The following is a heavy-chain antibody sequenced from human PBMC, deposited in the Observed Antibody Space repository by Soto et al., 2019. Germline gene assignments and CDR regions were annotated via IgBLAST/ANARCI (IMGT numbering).Heavy chain of an antibody. CDR3: ARACSSNSCYDVFDY. CDR1: GASLSSGSYY. J-gene: IGHJ4*02. D-gene: IGHD2-2*01. V-gene: IGHV4-61*02. CDR2: IYTSGST. Sequence: SETLSLTCTVSGASLSSGSYYWSWIRQPAGKGLEWIGRIYTSGSTNYNPSLKSRVTMSVDTSKNQFSLKLSSVTAADTAVYYCARACSSNSCYDVFDYWGQGTLVTVSS.